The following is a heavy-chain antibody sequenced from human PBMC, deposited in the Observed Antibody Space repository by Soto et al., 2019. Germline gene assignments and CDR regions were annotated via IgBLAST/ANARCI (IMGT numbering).Heavy chain of an antibody. Sequence: QVQLVQSGAEVKKPGSSVKVSCKASAGTFSNYAVSWVRQAPGQGLEWMGGIISLYGTTTYAQKLQGRLPLSADAITNTAYMERRSWKSEDTAVYYCPLRIVVMKDGMDLWGQGTTVTVSS. J-gene: IGHJ6*02. CDR3: PLRIVVMKDGMDL. CDR2: IISLYGTT. CDR1: AGTFSNYA. D-gene: IGHD2-21*01. V-gene: IGHV1-69*01.